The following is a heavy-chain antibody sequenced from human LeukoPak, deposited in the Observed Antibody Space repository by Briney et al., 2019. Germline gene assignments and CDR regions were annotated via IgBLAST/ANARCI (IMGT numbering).Heavy chain of an antibody. CDR3: ARDGGSDSSGYHY. D-gene: IGHD3-22*01. V-gene: IGHV4-30-4*08. CDR1: GGSISSGDYY. Sequence: SETLSPTCTVSGGSISSGDYYWSWIRQPPGKGLEWIGYIYYSGSTYYNPSLKSRFTISVDTSKNQFSLKLSSVTAADTAVYYCARDGGSDSSGYHYWGQGTLVTVSS. CDR2: IYYSGST. J-gene: IGHJ4*02.